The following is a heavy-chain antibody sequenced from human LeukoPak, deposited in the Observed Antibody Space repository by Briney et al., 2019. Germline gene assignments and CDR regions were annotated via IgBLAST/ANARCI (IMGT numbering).Heavy chain of an antibody. CDR1: GFTFSSYS. V-gene: IGHV3-23*01. J-gene: IGHJ2*01. CDR2: LSGGGDNT. Sequence: PGGSLRLSCAASGFTFSSYSMNWVRQAPGKGLEWVSSLSGGGDNTYYADSVKGRFTISRDNSKNTVSLQMNSLRAEDTAIYYCAKSVPYWYFDLWGRGTLVTVSS. CDR3: AKSVPYWYFDL.